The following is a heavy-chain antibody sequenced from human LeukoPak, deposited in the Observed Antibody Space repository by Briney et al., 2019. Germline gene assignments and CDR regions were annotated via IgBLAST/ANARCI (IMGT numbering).Heavy chain of an antibody. Sequence: GGSLRLSCAASGFTFSSYAMSWVRQAPGKGLEWVSAISGSGGSTYYADSVKGRFTISRDNAKNSLYLQMNGLRAEDTAVYYCARFGIVGATDVWGRGTLVTVSS. CDR3: ARFGIVGATDV. CDR2: ISGSGGST. D-gene: IGHD1-26*01. J-gene: IGHJ4*02. V-gene: IGHV3-23*01. CDR1: GFTFSSYA.